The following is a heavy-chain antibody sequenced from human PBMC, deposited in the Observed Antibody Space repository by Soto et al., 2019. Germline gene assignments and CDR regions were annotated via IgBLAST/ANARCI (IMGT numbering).Heavy chain of an antibody. CDR3: AGERGYGGNSGFDS. CDR2: IYYSGSA. D-gene: IGHD2-21*02. CDR1: GGSINSGGYY. Sequence: QVQLQESGPGLVEPSQTLSLTCTVSGGSINSGGYYWSWIRQHPGKGLEWIGYIYYSGSAYYNPSLKSRVTILLATSETQFSLNLRSVTAADSAMYYCAGERGYGGNSGFDSWGQGTLVTVSS. J-gene: IGHJ4*02. V-gene: IGHV4-31*03.